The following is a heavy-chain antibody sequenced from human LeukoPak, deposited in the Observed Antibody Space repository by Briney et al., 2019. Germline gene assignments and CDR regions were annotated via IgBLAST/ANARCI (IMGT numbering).Heavy chain of an antibody. D-gene: IGHD5-18*01. CDR2: INHGGSN. CDR1: AGSSSGYY. J-gene: IGHJ4*03. CDR3: ARSDTAMVIDN. V-gene: IGHV4-34*01. Sequence: PPETLSLTCAVYAGSSSGYYWSWIRQPPGKGREWIGEINHGGSNNYNPSPKSQATIPVDTPKNQFSLKLSSLTAAATRVYYGARSDTAMVIDNWGHRTPVTVSS.